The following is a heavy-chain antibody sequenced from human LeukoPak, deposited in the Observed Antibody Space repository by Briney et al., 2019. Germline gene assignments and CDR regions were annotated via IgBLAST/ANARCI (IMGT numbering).Heavy chain of an antibody. J-gene: IGHJ4*02. V-gene: IGHV3-23*01. CDR1: GFTFSSYA. CDR2: ISGSGGST. D-gene: IGHD2-15*01. CDR3: AKVGDSWDFDY. Sequence: GGSLRLSCAASGFTFSSYAMSWVRQAPGKGLEWVSAISGSGGSTYYADSVKGRFTISRDNSNNTLYLHMNSLRAEDTALYYCAKVGDSWDFDYWGQGTLVTVSP.